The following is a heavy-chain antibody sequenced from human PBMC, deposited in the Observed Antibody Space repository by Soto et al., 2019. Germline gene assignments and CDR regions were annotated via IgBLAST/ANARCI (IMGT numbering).Heavy chain of an antibody. CDR1: DEPFRNYY. D-gene: IGHD2-21*02. J-gene: IGHJ4*02. CDR3: AREGLAYCGGDCYPNNFDY. CDR2: VKHGGNT. Sequence: SETLSLTCAVYDEPFRNYYWSWIRQPPGKGLEWIGEVKHGGNTKYDPSLESRVTISLDKSNNQFSLNLKSVTAADTAVYYCAREGLAYCGGDCYPNNFDYWGQGTLVTVSS. V-gene: IGHV4-34*01.